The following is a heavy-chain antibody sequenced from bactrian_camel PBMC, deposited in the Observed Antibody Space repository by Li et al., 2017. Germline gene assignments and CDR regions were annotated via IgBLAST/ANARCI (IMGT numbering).Heavy chain of an antibody. Sequence: QLVESGGGSVQPGGSLRLSCLSSEYKYNDYCMGWFRQRPGHEREGVAIISSGGSALYKDSVKGRFTISQDAGKSTLYLQMDSLKPDDTGTYLCATVVEFWGGSCYWSDFDFFGQGTQVTVS. V-gene: IGHV3S65*01. D-gene: IGHD1*01. CDR3: ATVVEFWGGSCYWSDFDF. CDR2: ISSGGSA. CDR1: EYKYNDYC. J-gene: IGHJ6*01.